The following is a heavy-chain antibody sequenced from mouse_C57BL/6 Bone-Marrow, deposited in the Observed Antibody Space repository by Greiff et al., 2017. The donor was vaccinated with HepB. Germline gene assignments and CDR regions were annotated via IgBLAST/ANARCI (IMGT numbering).Heavy chain of an antibody. D-gene: IGHD1-1*01. V-gene: IGHV1-69*01. CDR1: GYTFTSYW. J-gene: IGHJ2*01. Sequence: QVQLKQPGAELVMPGASVKLSCKASGYTFTSYWMHWVKQRPGQGLEWIGEIDPSDSYTNYNQKFKGKSTLTVDKSSSTAYMQLSSLTSEDSAVYYCARYYPLDYWGQGTTLTVSS. CDR3: ARYYPLDY. CDR2: IDPSDSYT.